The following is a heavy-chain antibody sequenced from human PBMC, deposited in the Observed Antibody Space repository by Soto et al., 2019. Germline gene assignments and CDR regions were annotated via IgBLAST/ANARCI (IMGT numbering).Heavy chain of an antibody. CDR3: ARGREIRGVNYTANKPDFYYYSYMDV. CDR1: GGSFTDFY. CDR2: VNHSGST. Sequence: SETLSLTCGVYGGSFTDFYWSWIRQAPGQGLEWIGEVNHSGSTNYSPSLKSRVTMSADTSKNQFSLQVTSVTAADTAVYYCARGREIRGVNYTANKPDFYYYSYMDVWDKGTTVTVSS. V-gene: IGHV4-34*01. J-gene: IGHJ6*03. D-gene: IGHD3-10*01.